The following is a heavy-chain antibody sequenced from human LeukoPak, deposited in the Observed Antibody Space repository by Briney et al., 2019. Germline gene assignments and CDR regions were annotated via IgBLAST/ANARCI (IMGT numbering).Heavy chain of an antibody. V-gene: IGHV4-59*08. Sequence: PSETLSLTCTVSGDSIGTYYWSWIRQPPGKGLEWIGYIYYSGSTNYNPSLKSRVTISVDTSKNQFSLKLSSVTGADTAVYYCARCLYNWNDGVYGMDVWGQGTTVTVSS. CDR3: ARCLYNWNDGVYGMDV. D-gene: IGHD1-1*01. J-gene: IGHJ6*02. CDR1: GDSIGTYY. CDR2: IYYSGST.